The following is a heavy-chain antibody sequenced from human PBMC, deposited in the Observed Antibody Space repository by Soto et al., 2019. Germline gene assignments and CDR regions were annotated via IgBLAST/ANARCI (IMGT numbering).Heavy chain of an antibody. V-gene: IGHV3-66*01. CDR3: ARDHRKKNSSSWFPDAFDL. CDR2: IYSGGST. Sequence: EVQLVESGGGLVQPGGSLRLSCAASGFTVSSNYMSWVRQAPGKGLEWVSVIYSGGSTYYADSVKGRFTISRDNSKNTLYLQMNGLSAEDTAVYYCARDHRKKNSSSWFPDAFDLWGQGTMGTVSS. D-gene: IGHD6-13*01. CDR1: GFTVSSNY. J-gene: IGHJ3*01.